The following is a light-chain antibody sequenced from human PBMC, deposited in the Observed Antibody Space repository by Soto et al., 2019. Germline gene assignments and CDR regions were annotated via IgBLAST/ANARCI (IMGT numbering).Light chain of an antibody. J-gene: IGKJ1*01. Sequence: DIQITQSPSTLSASVGDRVTITCRASQSISSWLAWYQQKPGKAPKLLIYDASSLESGVPSRFSGSGCGTEFTLTISSLQTDDFGTYYCQQYNSHPWTFGQGTKVDI. V-gene: IGKV1-5*01. CDR3: QQYNSHPWT. CDR1: QSISSW. CDR2: DAS.